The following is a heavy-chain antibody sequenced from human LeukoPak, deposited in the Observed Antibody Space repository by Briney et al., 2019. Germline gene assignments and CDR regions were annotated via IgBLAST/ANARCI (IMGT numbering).Heavy chain of an antibody. Sequence: GRSLRLSCAASGFTFEDYAMHWVRQAPGKGLEWVSGISWNSGSIGYADSVKGRFTISRDNAKNSLYLQMNSLRAEDTALYYCAKDTYYGDFTAFDYWGQGTLVTVSS. D-gene: IGHD4-17*01. CDR3: AKDTYYGDFTAFDY. CDR2: ISWNSGSI. CDR1: GFTFEDYA. V-gene: IGHV3-9*01. J-gene: IGHJ4*02.